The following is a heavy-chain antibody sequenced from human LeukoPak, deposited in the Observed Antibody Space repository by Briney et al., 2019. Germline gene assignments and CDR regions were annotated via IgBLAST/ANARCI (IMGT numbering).Heavy chain of an antibody. Sequence: SETLSLTCTVSGGSISTYSWNWIRQPAGNGLEWIGRIYTSGSINYSPSLKCRVTMSVDTSKNQFSLKLTSVTAADTAVYYCARSYSGSWIDYWGQGTLVTVSS. D-gene: IGHD1-26*01. CDR3: ARSYSGSWIDY. V-gene: IGHV4-4*07. CDR1: GGSISTYS. CDR2: IYTSGSI. J-gene: IGHJ4*02.